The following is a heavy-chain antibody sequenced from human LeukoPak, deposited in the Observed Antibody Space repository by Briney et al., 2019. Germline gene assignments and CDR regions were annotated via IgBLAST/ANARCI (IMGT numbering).Heavy chain of an antibody. V-gene: IGHV3-74*01. CDR2: SKSDGSST. D-gene: IGHD3-16*01. Sequence: PGGSLRLSCAVSGFTFSGDWMHWLPQAPGKGLVWVSRSKSDGSSTSYADSVKGRFTISRDNAKNTPYLQMNSLRTEDTAVYYCARELPRAGGETDASDIWGQGTMVTVS. CDR1: GFTFSGDW. CDR3: ARELPRAGGETDASDI. J-gene: IGHJ3*02.